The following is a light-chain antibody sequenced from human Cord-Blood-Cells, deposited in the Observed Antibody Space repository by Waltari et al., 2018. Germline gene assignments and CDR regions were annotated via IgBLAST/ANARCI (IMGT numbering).Light chain of an antibody. CDR1: SSDVGGYNY. J-gene: IGLJ2*01. CDR3: CSYAGSYTL. Sequence: QSALTQPRSVSGSPGQSVTITCTGTSSDVGGYNYVSWYQQHPGKAPKLMIYEVSKRPSGVPDRFSGSKSGNTASLTSSGLQAEDEADYYCCSYAGSYTLFGGGTKLTVL. CDR2: EVS. V-gene: IGLV2-11*01.